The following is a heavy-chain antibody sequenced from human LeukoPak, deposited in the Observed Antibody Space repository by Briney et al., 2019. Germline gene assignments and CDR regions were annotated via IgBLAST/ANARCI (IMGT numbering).Heavy chain of an antibody. CDR3: ATDGNFDL. V-gene: IGHV4-59*01. Sequence: SETLSLTCTVSGVSISTYSWSWIRQPPGKGLEWIGYISYSGSTSYNPSLRSRVTISVDTSKNQFSLKLSSVTAADTAVYYCATDGNFDL. CDR1: GVSISTYS. D-gene: IGHD1-26*01. CDR2: ISYSGST. J-gene: IGHJ2*01.